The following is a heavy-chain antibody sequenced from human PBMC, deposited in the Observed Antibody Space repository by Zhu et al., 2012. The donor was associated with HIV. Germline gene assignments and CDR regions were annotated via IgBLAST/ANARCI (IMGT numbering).Heavy chain of an antibody. CDR3: ARLRDTSGYYYPFDY. J-gene: IGHJ4*02. Sequence: QVQLQESGPGLVKPSETLSLTCSVSGGSTSSHYWSWIRQPPGKGLEWIGYVYYTGTTNYNPSLKSRVTISLDMSKNQFSLKLTSVTAADTAVYYCARLRDTSGYYYPFDYRGQGTLVTVSS. D-gene: IGHD3-22*01. CDR1: GGSTSSHY. V-gene: IGHV4-59*11. CDR2: VYYTGTT.